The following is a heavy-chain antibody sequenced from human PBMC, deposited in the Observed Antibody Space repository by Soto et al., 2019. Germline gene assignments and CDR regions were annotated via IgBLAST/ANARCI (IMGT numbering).Heavy chain of an antibody. Sequence: QVQLQESGPGLVQPSQTLSLTCTVSGGSIKIDAYNWNWVRQHPGKGLEWLGYTHYDGTTYYNPSRKGRSSISTDASETQFSLKLTSVTAADTTVYYCTRNPFDYCDYGGVPGGAFHIWGQGAMVTVSS. J-gene: IGHJ3*02. CDR2: THYDGTT. V-gene: IGHV4-31*03. CDR1: GGSIKIDAYN. CDR3: TRNPFDYCDYGGVPGGAFHI. D-gene: IGHD4-17*01.